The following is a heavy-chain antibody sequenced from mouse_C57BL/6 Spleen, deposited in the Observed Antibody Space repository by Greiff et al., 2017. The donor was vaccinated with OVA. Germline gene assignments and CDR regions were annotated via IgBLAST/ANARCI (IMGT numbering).Heavy chain of an antibody. CDR2: ISDGGSYT. J-gene: IGHJ4*01. D-gene: IGHD2-10*02. CDR1: GFTFSSYA. Sequence: EVQLVESGGGLVKPGGSLKLSCAASGFTFSSYAMSWVRQTPEKRLEWVATISDGGSYTYYPDNVKGRFTISRDNAKNNLYLQMSHLKSEDTAMYYCARDGYGNPYYYAMDYWGQGTSVTVSS. V-gene: IGHV5-4*01. CDR3: ARDGYGNPYYYAMDY.